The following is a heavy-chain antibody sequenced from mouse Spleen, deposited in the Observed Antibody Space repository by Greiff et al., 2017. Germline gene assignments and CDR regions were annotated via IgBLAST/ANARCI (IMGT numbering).Heavy chain of an antibody. J-gene: IGHJ3*01. V-gene: IGHV5-9-3*01. CDR2: ISSGGSYT. D-gene: IGHD1-1*01. CDR1: GFTFSSYA. Sequence: DVQLVESGGGLVKPGGSLKLSCAASGFTFSSYAMSWVRQTPEKRLEWVATISSGGSYTYYPDSVKGRFTISRDNAKNTLYLQMSSLRSEDTAMYYCAMQAGFITTVAPFAYWGQGTLVTVSA. CDR3: AMQAGFITTVAPFAY.